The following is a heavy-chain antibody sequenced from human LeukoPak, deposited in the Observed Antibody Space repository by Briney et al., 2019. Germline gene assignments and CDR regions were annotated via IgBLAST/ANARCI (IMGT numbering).Heavy chain of an antibody. J-gene: IGHJ4*02. Sequence: SETLSLTCTVSGGSISSYYWSWIRQPPGKGLEWIGYIYYSGSTNYNPSLKSRVTISVDTSKNQFSLKLSSVTAADAAVYYCARVNRVGATWGQGTLVTVSS. CDR3: ARVNRVGAT. CDR2: IYYSGST. D-gene: IGHD1-26*01. V-gene: IGHV4-59*01. CDR1: GGSISSYY.